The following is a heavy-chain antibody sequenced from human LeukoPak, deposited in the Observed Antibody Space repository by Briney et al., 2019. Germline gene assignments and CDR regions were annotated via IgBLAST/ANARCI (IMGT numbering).Heavy chain of an antibody. CDR2: ISSSGGNT. Sequence: GGSLRLSCAALGFTFSDSAMTWVRQVPGKGLEWVSLISSSGGNTYYADSVKGRFTISRDNSKNTLSLQMNSLRVEDTAIYYCAKDIQLSTWGLGTMVTVSS. CDR1: GFTFSDSA. CDR3: AKDIQLST. V-gene: IGHV3-23*01. J-gene: IGHJ3*01. D-gene: IGHD3-16*02.